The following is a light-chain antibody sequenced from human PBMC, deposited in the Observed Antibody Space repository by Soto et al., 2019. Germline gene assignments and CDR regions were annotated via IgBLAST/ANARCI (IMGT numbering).Light chain of an antibody. V-gene: IGKV3-20*01. Sequence: VVKQSPVTLSVSPGERVTLSCRASQSVSSSYLAWYQQKPGQAPRLLIYDASRRATGIPDRFSGSGSGTDFTLTISRLEPEDFAVYYCQQYGSTPRTFGQGTKVDIK. CDR2: DAS. J-gene: IGKJ1*01. CDR1: QSVSSSY. CDR3: QQYGSTPRT.